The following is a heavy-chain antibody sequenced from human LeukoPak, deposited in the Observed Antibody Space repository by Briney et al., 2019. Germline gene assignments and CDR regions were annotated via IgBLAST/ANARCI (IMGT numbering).Heavy chain of an antibody. CDR3: ARGDYYGSGSFDY. V-gene: IGHV1-2*02. Sequence: ASVKVSCKASGYTFTGYYMHWVRQAPGQGLEWMGWINPNSGGTNYAQKFQGRVTMTRDTSISTACMELSRLRSDDTAVYYCARGDYYGSGSFDYWGQGTLVTVSS. CDR1: GYTFTGYY. J-gene: IGHJ4*02. D-gene: IGHD3-10*01. CDR2: INPNSGGT.